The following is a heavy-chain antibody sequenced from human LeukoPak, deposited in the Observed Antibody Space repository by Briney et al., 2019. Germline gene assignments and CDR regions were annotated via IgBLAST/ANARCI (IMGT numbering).Heavy chain of an antibody. CDR1: GGSISSGGYY. CDR2: IYYSGST. D-gene: IGHD1-26*01. Sequence: PSETLSLTCTVSGGSISSGGYYWSWIRQHPGKGLEWIGYIYYSGSTYYNPSLKSRVTISVDTSKNQFSLKLSSVTAADTAVYYCARSSYFGSYSGSHFDYWGQGTLATVSS. V-gene: IGHV4-31*03. J-gene: IGHJ4*02. CDR3: ARSSYFGSYSGSHFDY.